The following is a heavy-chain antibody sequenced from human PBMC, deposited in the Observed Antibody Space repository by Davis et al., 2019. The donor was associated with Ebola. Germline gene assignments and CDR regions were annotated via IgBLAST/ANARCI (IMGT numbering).Heavy chain of an antibody. D-gene: IGHD3-10*01. J-gene: IGHJ5*02. Sequence: ASVKVSCKASGYTFTSYGISWVRQAPGQGLEWMGWISAYNGNTNYAQKLQGRVTMTTDTSTSTAYMELSSLRSEDTAVYYCARGLLWFGELSGTNWFDPWGQGTLVTVSS. CDR3: ARGLLWFGELSGTNWFDP. V-gene: IGHV1-18*01. CDR2: ISAYNGNT. CDR1: GYTFTSYG.